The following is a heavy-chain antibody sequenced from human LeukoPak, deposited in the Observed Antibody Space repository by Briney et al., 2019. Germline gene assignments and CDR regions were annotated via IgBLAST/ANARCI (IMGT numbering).Heavy chain of an antibody. CDR2: IKEDGSVK. CDR1: GFTFSTHW. J-gene: IGHJ4*02. Sequence: PGGSLRLSCTASGFTFSTHWMTWVRQPPGKGLEWAANIKEDGSVKYYVDSVKGRFTISRDNTKNALYLQMNSLRADDTAVYFCARDSTWQLDYWGQGTLITVSS. D-gene: IGHD5-12*01. V-gene: IGHV3-7*03. CDR3: ARDSTWQLDY.